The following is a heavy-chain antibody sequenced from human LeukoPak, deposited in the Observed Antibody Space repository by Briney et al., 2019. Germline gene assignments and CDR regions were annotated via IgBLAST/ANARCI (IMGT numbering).Heavy chain of an antibody. D-gene: IGHD4-17*01. CDR3: ARGGTTVPPGLLWFDR. V-gene: IGHV4-59*11. CDR2: IYYSGST. Sequence: SETLSLTCSVSGGSISSHYWSWIRQPPGKGLEWIGYIYYSGSTKYNPSLKSRVTISVDTCKNKFSLKLSSVTAADTAVYYCARGGTTVPPGLLWFDRWGQGTLVTVSS. J-gene: IGHJ5*02. CDR1: GGSISSHY.